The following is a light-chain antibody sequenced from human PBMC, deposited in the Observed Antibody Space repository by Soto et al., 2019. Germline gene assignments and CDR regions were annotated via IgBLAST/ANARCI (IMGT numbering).Light chain of an antibody. J-gene: IGKJ4*01. Sequence: DIQMTQSPXSLSASXGXSXTITCRASQSVXNRXAWYQQSPGKAPHVVIYDVFRLPXGVPSRFXGGGSGTEFTLTISNIXAEXFAXYYCQQAYSFPLTFGGGTKVEIK. CDR3: QQAYSFPLT. CDR2: DVF. CDR1: QSVXNR. V-gene: IGKV1-12*01.